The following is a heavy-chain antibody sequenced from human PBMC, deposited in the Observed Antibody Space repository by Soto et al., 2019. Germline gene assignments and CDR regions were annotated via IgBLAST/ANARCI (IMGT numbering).Heavy chain of an antibody. CDR3: AKDIVATLYYYGLDV. V-gene: IGHV3-30*18. CDR1: GFTFSNYG. J-gene: IGHJ6*04. Sequence: PGGSLRLSCTTSGFTFSNYGMHWVRQAPGKGLEWVAVISYDGSNKDYADSVKGRFTISRDNSKNTLSLQMNSLRAEDTAVYYCAKDIVATLYYYGLDVWGKGTTVTVSS. D-gene: IGHD5-12*01. CDR2: ISYDGSNK.